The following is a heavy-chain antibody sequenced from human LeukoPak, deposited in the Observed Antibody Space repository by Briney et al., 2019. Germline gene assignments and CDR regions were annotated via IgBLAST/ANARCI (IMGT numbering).Heavy chain of an antibody. CDR1: GFTFPSSG. CDR3: AAVGWGYSSSPLPMDV. CDR2: IVVGSGNT. V-gene: IGHV1-58*01. J-gene: IGHJ6*02. D-gene: IGHD6-13*01. Sequence: SVKVSCKASGFTFPSSGVQWVRQARGQRLEWIGWIVVGSGNTNYAQKFQERVTITRDMSTSTAYMELSSLRSEDTAVYYCAAVGWGYSSSPLPMDVWGQGTTVTVSS.